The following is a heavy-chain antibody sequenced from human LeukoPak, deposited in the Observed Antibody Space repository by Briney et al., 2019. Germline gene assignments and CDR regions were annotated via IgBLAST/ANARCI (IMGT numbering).Heavy chain of an antibody. CDR3: ARDYYDSSGYYYYFDY. D-gene: IGHD3-22*01. J-gene: IGHJ4*02. Sequence: ASVKVSCKASGYTFTSYYMHWLRQAPGQGLEWMGWINPNSGGTNYAQKFQGRVTMTRDTSISTAYMELSRLRSDDTAVYYCARDYYDSSGYYYYFDYWGQGALVTVSS. CDR2: INPNSGGT. CDR1: GYTFTSYY. V-gene: IGHV1-2*02.